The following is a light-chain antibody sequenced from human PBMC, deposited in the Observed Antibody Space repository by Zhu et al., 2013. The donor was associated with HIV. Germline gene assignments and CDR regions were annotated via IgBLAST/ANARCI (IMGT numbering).Light chain of an antibody. Sequence: DILMTQSPSSLSASVGDRVTITCLASQSISTWLAWYQQKPGKAPKLLIYKTSTLESGVPSRFSSSGTGTEFTLTISSLQPDDFATYYCQQYNSFPFTFGPGTKVDL. CDR2: KTS. CDR1: QSISTW. J-gene: IGKJ3*01. V-gene: IGKV1-5*03. CDR3: QQYNSFPFT.